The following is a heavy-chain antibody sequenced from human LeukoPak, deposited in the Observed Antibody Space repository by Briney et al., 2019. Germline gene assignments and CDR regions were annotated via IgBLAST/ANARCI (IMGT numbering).Heavy chain of an antibody. CDR2: INSGGTT. CDR1: GLTVSSKY. Sequence: PEGSLILSCAASGLTVSSKYMAWVRQAPGKGLEWVSFINSGGTTYYADSVKGKFTISRDYSKNILYLQMNSLRAEDTAVYYCATIVSDSSGWYHFDHWGQGALVTISS. J-gene: IGHJ4*02. CDR3: ATIVSDSSGWYHFDH. V-gene: IGHV3-66*01. D-gene: IGHD6-19*01.